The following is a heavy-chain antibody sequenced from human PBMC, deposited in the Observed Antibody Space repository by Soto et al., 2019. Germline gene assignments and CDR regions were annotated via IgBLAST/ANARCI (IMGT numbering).Heavy chain of an antibody. J-gene: IGHJ5*02. D-gene: IGHD6-19*01. Sequence: QLQLQESGPGLVKPSETLSLTCSVSGGSINSSSYFCVWVRQPPGKGLEWIGSIYYSGSTYYNPSLRSRVTISVDTSKNQFSLKLSSVTAAETAVFYCARHYSSGSRNWFEPWGQGTLVTVSS. V-gene: IGHV4-39*01. CDR3: ARHYSSGSRNWFEP. CDR1: GGSINSSSYF. CDR2: IYYSGST.